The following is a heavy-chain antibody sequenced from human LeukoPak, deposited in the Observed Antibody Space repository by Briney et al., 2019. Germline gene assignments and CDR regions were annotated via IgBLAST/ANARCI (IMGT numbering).Heavy chain of an antibody. V-gene: IGHV4-31*03. D-gene: IGHD6-13*01. CDR1: GGSISSGGYY. CDR2: IYYSGST. CDR3: ARVDASPYSSSWYFDY. J-gene: IGHJ4*02. Sequence: SETLSLTCTVSGGSISSGGYYWSWIRQHPGKGLEWIGYIYYSGSTYYNPSLKSRVTISVDTSKNQFSLKLSSVTAADTAVYYCARVDASPYSSSWYFDYWAQGTLVTVSS.